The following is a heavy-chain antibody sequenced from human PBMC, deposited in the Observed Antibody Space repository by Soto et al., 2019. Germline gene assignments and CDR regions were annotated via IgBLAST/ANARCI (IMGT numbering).Heavy chain of an antibody. D-gene: IGHD2-21*02. J-gene: IGHJ6*02. CDR1: GFTFSSYG. CDR2: ISYDGSNK. Sequence: PGGSLRLSCAASGFTFSSYGMHWVRQAPGKGLEWVAVISYDGSNKYYADSVKGRFTISRDNSKNTLYLQMNSLRAEDTAVYYCAKGSCGGDCYSPYYYYGMDVWGQGTTVTVS. CDR3: AKGSCGGDCYSPYYYYGMDV. V-gene: IGHV3-30*18.